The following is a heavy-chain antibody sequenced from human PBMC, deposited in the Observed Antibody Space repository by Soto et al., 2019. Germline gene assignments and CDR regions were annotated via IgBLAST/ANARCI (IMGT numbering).Heavy chain of an antibody. D-gene: IGHD4-17*01. J-gene: IGHJ4*02. CDR3: AKDHGPYGDGLDY. Sequence: PGGSLRLSFAASGLTFSSYAMSWVRQAPGKGLEWVSAISGSGGSTYYADSVKGRFTISRDNSKNTLYLQVNSLRAEDTAVYYCAKDHGPYGDGLDYWGQGTLVTVSS. CDR2: ISGSGGST. V-gene: IGHV3-23*01. CDR1: GLTFSSYA.